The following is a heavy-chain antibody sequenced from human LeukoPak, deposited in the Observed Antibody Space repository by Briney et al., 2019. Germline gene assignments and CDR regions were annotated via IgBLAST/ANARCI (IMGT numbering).Heavy chain of an antibody. J-gene: IGHJ4*02. V-gene: IGHV3-30-3*01. Sequence: GGSLRLSCAASGFTFSSYAMSWVRQAPGKGLEWVAVISYDGSNKYYADSVKGRFTISRDNSKNTLYLQMNSLRAEDTAVYYCARTYYDFWSGFDYWGQGTLVTVSS. CDR3: ARTYYDFWSGFDY. CDR2: ISYDGSNK. D-gene: IGHD3-3*01. CDR1: GFTFSSYA.